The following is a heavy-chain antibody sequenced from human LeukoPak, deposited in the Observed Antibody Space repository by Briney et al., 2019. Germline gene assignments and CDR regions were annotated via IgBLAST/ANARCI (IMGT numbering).Heavy chain of an antibody. CDR3: ARGTLYCSGGTCSYHFDY. J-gene: IGHJ4*02. D-gene: IGHD2-15*01. V-gene: IGHV4-39*07. CDR1: GGSNSSSSYY. CDR2: IYYSGNI. Sequence: TSETLSLTCTVSGGSNSSSSYYWGWIRQPPGKGLEWIGSIYYSGNIYYNPSLKSRVTIFVDMSKNQFSLKLTSVTAADTAVYYCARGTLYCSGGTCSYHFDYWSQGTLVTVSS.